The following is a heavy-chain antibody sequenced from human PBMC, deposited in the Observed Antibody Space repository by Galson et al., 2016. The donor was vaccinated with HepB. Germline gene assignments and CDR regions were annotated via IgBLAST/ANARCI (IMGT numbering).Heavy chain of an antibody. CDR2: INPGVVTL. CDR1: GFDFTRYH. V-gene: IGHV1-46*01. Sequence: SVKVSCKASGFDFTRYHMHWVRQAPGQGLEWLGIINPGVVTLKIAQKFQGRVSMTRDTSTSTVSMELSSLRSDDTAVHYCARDPPHSGGNNRYPNYVDHWGRGTLVTVAS. J-gene: IGHJ4*02. CDR3: ARDPPHSGGNNRYPNYVDH. D-gene: IGHD2-15*01.